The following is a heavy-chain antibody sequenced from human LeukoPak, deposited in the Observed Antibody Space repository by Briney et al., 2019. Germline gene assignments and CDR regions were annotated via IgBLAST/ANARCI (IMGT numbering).Heavy chain of an antibody. CDR2: ISAYNGNT. Sequence: GASVKVSCKASGYTFTSYGISWVRQAPGQGLEWMGWISAYNGNTNYAQELQGRVTMTTDTSTSTAYMELRSLRSDDTAVYYCARDLGIVVVPAAPFDPWGQGTLVTVSS. J-gene: IGHJ5*02. V-gene: IGHV1-18*01. CDR3: ARDLGIVVVPAAPFDP. CDR1: GYTFTSYG. D-gene: IGHD2-2*01.